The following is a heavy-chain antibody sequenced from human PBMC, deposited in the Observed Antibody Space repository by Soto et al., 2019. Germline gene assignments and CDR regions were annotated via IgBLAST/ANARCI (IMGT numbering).Heavy chain of an antibody. J-gene: IGHJ5*02. CDR1: GGSISSSTNY. CDR2: MYYTGNK. CDR3: ARRSSSSLGSLFDP. Sequence: KPSETLSLTCTVSGGSISSSTNYWDWIRQPPGKGLEWIGDMYYTGNKNYNPSLESRVTMSVDTSKNQFSLKLSSVTPTDTAVYYCARRSSSSLGSLFDPWGRGILVTVS. D-gene: IGHD6-6*01. V-gene: IGHV4-39*01.